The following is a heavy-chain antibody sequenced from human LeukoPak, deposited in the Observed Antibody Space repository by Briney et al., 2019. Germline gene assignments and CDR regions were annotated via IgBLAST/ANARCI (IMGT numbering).Heavy chain of an antibody. J-gene: IGHJ5*02. CDR2: IYYSGMT. CDR3: ARVESTTATSTTISTWLDP. D-gene: IGHD2/OR15-2a*01. Sequence: SETLSLTCSVSGDSIYNSDFYWNWIRQPPGKGLEWIGYIYYSGMTYYNPSLQSRLTISVDTSKNQFSLKVKSVTTADTAVYYCARVESTTATSTTISTWLDPWGPGTLVTVSP. CDR1: GDSIYNSDFY. V-gene: IGHV4-30-4*08.